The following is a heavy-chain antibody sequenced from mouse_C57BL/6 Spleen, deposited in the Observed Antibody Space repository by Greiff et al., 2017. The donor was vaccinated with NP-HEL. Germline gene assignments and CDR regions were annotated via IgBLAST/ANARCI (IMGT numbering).Heavy chain of an antibody. CDR2: LYPRSGNT. Sequence: VKLQESGAELARPGASVKLSCKASGYTFTSYGISWVKQRTGQGLEWIGALYPRSGNTYYNEKFKGKATLTADKSSSTAYMELRSLTSEDSAVYFCARCYDGYYSMDYWGQGTSGTVSS. J-gene: IGHJ4*01. D-gene: IGHD2-3*01. CDR3: ARCYDGYYSMDY. V-gene: IGHV1-81*01. CDR1: GYTFTSYG.